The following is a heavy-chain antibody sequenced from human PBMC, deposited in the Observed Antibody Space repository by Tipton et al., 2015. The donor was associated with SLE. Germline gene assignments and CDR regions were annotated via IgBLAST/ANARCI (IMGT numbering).Heavy chain of an antibody. V-gene: IGHV4-39*07. CDR1: GGSINRRSYY. Sequence: LRLSCTVSGGSINRRSYYWGWIRQPPGKGLEWIGSIYYGGNTHYNSSLKSRVSMSVDTSKNQFSLKINSVTAADTAVYYCARHDIVVYDGIGWGPLDIWGQGTRVTVSS. CDR2: IYYGGNT. D-gene: IGHD3-22*01. J-gene: IGHJ3*02. CDR3: ARHDIVVYDGIGWGPLDI.